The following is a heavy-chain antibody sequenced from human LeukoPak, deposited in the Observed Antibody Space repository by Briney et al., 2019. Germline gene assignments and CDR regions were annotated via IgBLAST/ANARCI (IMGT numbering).Heavy chain of an antibody. J-gene: IGHJ4*02. CDR3: ASGARRASCLDY. V-gene: IGHV3-53*01. CDR1: GFTVSSNY. CDR2: LYSGDGA. Sequence: PGGSLRPSCAASGFTVSSNYMSWVRQAPGKGLEWVSVLYSGDGAYYADSVKGRFSISRDNSKNTLYLQMSSLRAEDTAVYYCASGARRASCLDYWGQGTLVTVSS. D-gene: IGHD2-2*01.